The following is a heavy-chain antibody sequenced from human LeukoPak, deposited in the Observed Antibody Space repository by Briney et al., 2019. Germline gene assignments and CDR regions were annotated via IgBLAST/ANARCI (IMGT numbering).Heavy chain of an antibody. CDR3: ASMVSGYDPRSYGMDV. CDR2: IYYSGST. Sequence: SETLSLTCTVSGGSISSSSYYWGWIRQPPGKGLEWIGSIYYSGSTYYNPSLKSRVTISVDTSKNQFSLKLSSVTAADTAVYYCASMVSGYDPRSYGMDVWGQGTTVTVSS. D-gene: IGHD5-12*01. V-gene: IGHV4-39*01. CDR1: GGSISSSSYY. J-gene: IGHJ6*02.